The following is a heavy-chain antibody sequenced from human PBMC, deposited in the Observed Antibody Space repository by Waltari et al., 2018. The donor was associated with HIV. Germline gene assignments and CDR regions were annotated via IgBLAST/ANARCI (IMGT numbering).Heavy chain of an antibody. CDR2: ISSSSSYI. J-gene: IGHJ4*02. CDR1: GFTFSSYS. V-gene: IGHV3-21*01. D-gene: IGHD6-13*01. CDR3: ARGRSSSLTWLDY. Sequence: EVQLVESGGGLVKPGGSLRLSCAASGFTFSSYSMNWVRQAPGKGLEWVSSISSSSSYIYYADSVKGRFTISRDNAKNSLYLQMNSLRAEDTAVYYCARGRSSSLTWLDYWGQGTLVTVSS.